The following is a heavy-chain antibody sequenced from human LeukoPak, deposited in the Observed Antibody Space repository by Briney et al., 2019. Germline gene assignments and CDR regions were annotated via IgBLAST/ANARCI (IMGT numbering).Heavy chain of an antibody. Sequence: SETLSLTCTVSGGSISSSSYYWGWIRQPPGKGLEWIGNIYYSGSTYYNPSLRSRVTMSVDTSKNLFSLQLSSLTAADTAVYYCARRSGGSSDLYYWGQGTLVTVSS. D-gene: IGHD6-6*01. CDR2: IYYSGST. V-gene: IGHV4-39*01. J-gene: IGHJ4*02. CDR3: ARRSGGSSDLYY. CDR1: GGSISSSSYY.